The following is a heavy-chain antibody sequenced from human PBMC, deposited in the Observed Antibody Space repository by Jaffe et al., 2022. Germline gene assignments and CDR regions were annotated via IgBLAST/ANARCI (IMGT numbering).Heavy chain of an antibody. CDR3: ARDLPYDYGDSLGAFDI. J-gene: IGHJ3*02. D-gene: IGHD4-17*01. Sequence: EVQLVESGGGLVKPGGSLRLSCAASGFTFSSYSMNWVRQAPGKGLEWVSSISSSSSYIYYADSVKGRFTISRDNAKNSLYLQMNSLRAEDTAVYYCARDLPYDYGDSLGAFDIWGQGTMVTVSS. CDR1: GFTFSSYS. CDR2: ISSSSSYI. V-gene: IGHV3-21*01.